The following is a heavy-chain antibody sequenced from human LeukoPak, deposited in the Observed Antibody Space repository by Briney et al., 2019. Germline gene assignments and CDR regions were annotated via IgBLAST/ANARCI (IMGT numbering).Heavy chain of an antibody. CDR2: IGGDSAST. Sequence: QSGGSLGLSCAASGFGFEDYVMHWVRQVPGKGLEWVALIGGDSASTYYADSLKGRLTISRDNSYNSLYLQMDRLRIEDTALYYCFKDLIVCDFYSSENYYFPDAFDIWGQGKKVNGS. CDR3: FKDLIVCDFYSSENYYFPDAFDI. CDR1: GFGFEDYV. J-gene: IGHJ3*02. D-gene: IGHD3-10*01. V-gene: IGHV3-43*02.